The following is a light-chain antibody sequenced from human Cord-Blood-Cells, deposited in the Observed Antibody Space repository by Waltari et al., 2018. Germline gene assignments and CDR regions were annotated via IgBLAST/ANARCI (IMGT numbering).Light chain of an antibody. V-gene: IGLV2-14*01. Sequence: QSALAPPAPASGSPRTPLTIPSAVPASVPAGIESLSWYQQHPGKAPKLMIYDVSNRPSGVSNRFSGSKSGNTASLTISGLQAEDEADYYCSSYTSSSTQVFGTGTKVTVL. CDR1: ASVPAGIES. J-gene: IGLJ1*01. CDR3: SSYTSSSTQV. CDR2: DVS.